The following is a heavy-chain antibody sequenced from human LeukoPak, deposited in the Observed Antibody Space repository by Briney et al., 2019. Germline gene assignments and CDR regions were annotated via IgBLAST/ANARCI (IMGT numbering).Heavy chain of an antibody. Sequence: PGGSLRLSCAASGFTFSGSAMHWVRQASGKGLEWVGRIRSKANSYATAYAASVKGRFTISRDDSKNTAYLQMNSLKTEDTAVYCCTGHRPDYGDLDYWGQGTLVTVSS. CDR1: GFTFSGSA. V-gene: IGHV3-73*01. J-gene: IGHJ4*02. CDR2: IRSKANSYAT. D-gene: IGHD4-17*01. CDR3: TGHRPDYGDLDY.